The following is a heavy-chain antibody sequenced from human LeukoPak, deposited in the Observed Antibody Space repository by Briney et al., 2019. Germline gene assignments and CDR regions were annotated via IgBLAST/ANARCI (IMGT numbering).Heavy chain of an antibody. Sequence: GASVKVSCKASGGTFSSYAISWVRQAPGQGLEWMGGIIPIFGTANYAQKFQGRVTITADESTSTAYMELSSLRSEDTAVYYCARGEGDYGDYAAKWPQYYFDYWGQGTLVTVSS. V-gene: IGHV1-69*01. CDR1: GGTFSSYA. CDR2: IIPIFGTA. J-gene: IGHJ4*02. D-gene: IGHD4-17*01. CDR3: ARGEGDYGDYAAKWPQYYFDY.